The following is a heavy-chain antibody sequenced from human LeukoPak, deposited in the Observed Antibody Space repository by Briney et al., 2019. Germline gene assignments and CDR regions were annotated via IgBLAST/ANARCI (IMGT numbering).Heavy chain of an antibody. Sequence: SETLSLTCTVSGGSISSYYWSWIRQPPGKGLEWIGYIYYTGTANYNPSLKSRVTISLDTSKNQFSLELTSVTAADTAVYYCARAELDYDILTGYHNRFDPWGQGTLVTVSS. V-gene: IGHV4-59*01. CDR1: GGSISSYY. CDR3: ARAELDYDILTGYHNRFDP. D-gene: IGHD3-9*01. J-gene: IGHJ5*02. CDR2: IYYTGTA.